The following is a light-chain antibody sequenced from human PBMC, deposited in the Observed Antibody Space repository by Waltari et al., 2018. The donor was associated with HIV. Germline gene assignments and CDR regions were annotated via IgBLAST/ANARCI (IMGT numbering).Light chain of an antibody. V-gene: IGKV1-39*01. CDR2: AAS. Sequence: DIQMTQSPPSLSASVGYTVTITCRASQSISTYLNWYQQKPGKAPKLLIYAASNLQSGVPSRFSGSGSGTDFTLTVVSLQPEDFAAYYCQQSYSVSPTFGGGTKVEIK. J-gene: IGKJ4*01. CDR3: QQSYSVSPT. CDR1: QSISTY.